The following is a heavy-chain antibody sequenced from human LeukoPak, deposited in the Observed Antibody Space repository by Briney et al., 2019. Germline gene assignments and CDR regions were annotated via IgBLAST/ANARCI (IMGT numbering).Heavy chain of an antibody. Sequence: PGGSLRLSCATSGFTFSNYGMHWVRQAPGKGLEWVAVVSYEGKSQYYADSVRGRFAISRDNSKNTLYLQTNSLRGEDAAVYYCAKEGTAQISTWYDYWGQGTLVTVSS. CDR3: AKEGTAQISTWYDY. J-gene: IGHJ4*02. CDR2: VSYEGKSQ. CDR1: GFTFSNYG. V-gene: IGHV3-30*18. D-gene: IGHD6-13*01.